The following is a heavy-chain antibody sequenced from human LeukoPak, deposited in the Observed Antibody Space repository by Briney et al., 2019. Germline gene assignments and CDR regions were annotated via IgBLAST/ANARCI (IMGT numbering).Heavy chain of an antibody. Sequence: GASVKVSCKASGYTFTSYGTSWVRQAPGQGLEWMGWISAYNGNTNYAQKLQGRVTMTTDTSTSTAYMELRSLRSDDTAVYYCARDITYYYYYYGMDVWGQGTTVTVSS. CDR1: GYTFTSYG. CDR2: ISAYNGNT. V-gene: IGHV1-18*01. CDR3: ARDITYYYYYYGMDV. J-gene: IGHJ6*02. D-gene: IGHD1-14*01.